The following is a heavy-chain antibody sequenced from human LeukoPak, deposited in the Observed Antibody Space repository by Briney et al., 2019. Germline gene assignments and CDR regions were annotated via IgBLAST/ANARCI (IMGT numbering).Heavy chain of an antibody. CDR1: GFSFSTYG. D-gene: IGHD6-19*01. J-gene: IGHJ4*02. Sequence: GGSLRLSCVASGFSFSTYGMSWVRQTPGKGLEWVANIKKEGSEKYYTDSVKDRFTISRDNAKNTLYLQMNSLRAEDTAVDYCARDPKNGAIAGFYWGQGTGVTVSA. CDR3: ARDPKNGAIAGFY. V-gene: IGHV3-7*05. CDR2: IKKEGSEK.